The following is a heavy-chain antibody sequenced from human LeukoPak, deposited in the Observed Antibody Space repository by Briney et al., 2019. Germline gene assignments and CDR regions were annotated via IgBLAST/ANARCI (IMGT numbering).Heavy chain of an antibody. D-gene: IGHD2-21*02. CDR3: ARFPVVVTANIDY. CDR2: ISSSGSTI. J-gene: IGHJ4*02. V-gene: IGHV3-48*03. CDR1: GFTFSSYE. Sequence: GGSLRLSCAASGFTFSSYEMNWVRQAPGKGLEWVSYISSSGSTIYYADSVKGRFTISRDNAKNSLYLQMNSLRAEDTAVYYCARFPVVVTANIDYWGQGTLVPVSS.